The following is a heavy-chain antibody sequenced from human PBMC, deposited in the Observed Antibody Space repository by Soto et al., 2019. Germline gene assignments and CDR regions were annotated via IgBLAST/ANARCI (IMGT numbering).Heavy chain of an antibody. Sequence: ASVKVSCKASGGTFSSYAISWVRQAPGQGLEWMGGIIPIFGTANYAQKFQGRVTITADESTSTAYMELSSLRSEDTAVYYCARGGLQKYGDEHYYYYGMDVWGQGTTVTVSS. D-gene: IGHD4-17*01. V-gene: IGHV1-69*13. CDR3: ARGGLQKYGDEHYYYYGMDV. CDR1: GGTFSSYA. CDR2: IIPIFGTA. J-gene: IGHJ6*02.